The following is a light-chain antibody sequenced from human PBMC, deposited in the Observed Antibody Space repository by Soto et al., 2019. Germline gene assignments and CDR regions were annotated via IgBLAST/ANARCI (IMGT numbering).Light chain of an antibody. CDR3: SSHADSYNWV. CDR2: EVA. CDR1: NSDVGGYDY. V-gene: IGLV2-8*01. Sequence: QSVLTQPPSASGSPGQSVTISCTGTNSDVGGYDYVSWYQQHPGKAPKLMIYEVAKRPSGVPDRSSGSKSGNTASLTVSGLQAEDEADYYCSSHADSYNWVFGGGTKVTVL. J-gene: IGLJ3*02.